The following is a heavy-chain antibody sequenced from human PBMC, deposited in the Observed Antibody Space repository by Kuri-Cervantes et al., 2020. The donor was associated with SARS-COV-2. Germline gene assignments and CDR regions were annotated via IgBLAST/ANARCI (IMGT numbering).Heavy chain of an antibody. CDR1: GFTFSSYA. CDR2: ISYDGSNK. J-gene: IGHJ6*03. Sequence: GESLKISCAASGFTFSSYAMHWVRQAPGKGLEWVAVISYDGSNKYYADSVKGRFTISRDNSKNTLYLQMNSLRAEDTAVYYCAKPIVVPARPHDYYYYMDVWGKGTTVTVSS. V-gene: IGHV3-30-3*02. CDR3: AKPIVVPARPHDYYYYMDV. D-gene: IGHD2-2*01.